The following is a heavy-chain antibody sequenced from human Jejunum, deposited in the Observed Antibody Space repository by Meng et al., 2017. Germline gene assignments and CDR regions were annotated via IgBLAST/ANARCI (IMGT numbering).Heavy chain of an antibody. CDR3: ARNGAYSADH. V-gene: IGHV4-4*02. CDR1: GASISSGYW. J-gene: IGHJ4*02. Sequence: GSLRLSCAVSGASISSGYWWSWVRQPPGKGLEWIVEIHHGGDNNYNPSLKSQVTISVDKSNNRYSLRLTSVTAADTAMYYCARNGAYSADHWGQGTLVTVSS. D-gene: IGHD2-15*01. CDR2: IHHGGDN.